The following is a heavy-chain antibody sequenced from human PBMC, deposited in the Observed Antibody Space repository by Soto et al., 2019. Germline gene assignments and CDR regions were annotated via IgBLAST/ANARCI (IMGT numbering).Heavy chain of an antibody. Sequence: PGGSLRLSCVASGFTFSSYPMNWVRQAPGKGLEWISNIRSTSSSTDYADSVKGRFTISRDNAKNSLYLQMSSLRDEDTAVYYCARDEVWAFDYWGQGXLVTVSS. V-gene: IGHV3-48*02. CDR3: ARDEVWAFDY. CDR2: IRSTSSST. CDR1: GFTFSSYP. D-gene: IGHD7-27*01. J-gene: IGHJ4*02.